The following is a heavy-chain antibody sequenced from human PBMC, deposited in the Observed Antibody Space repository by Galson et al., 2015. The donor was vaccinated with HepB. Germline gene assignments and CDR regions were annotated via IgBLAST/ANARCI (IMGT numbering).Heavy chain of an antibody. J-gene: IGHJ6*02. Sequence: LRLSCAASGFTFTSYAMSWVRPAPGKGLAWVSSISGRGDNTYYADSGKGRFTISRDNSKKMVFLQMNNLRAEDTALYYCGKDPVRASYRPYGMDVWGQGTTVTVSS. CDR3: GKDPVRASYRPYGMDV. CDR1: GFTFTSYA. V-gene: IGHV3-23*01. D-gene: IGHD5-18*01. CDR2: ISGRGDNT.